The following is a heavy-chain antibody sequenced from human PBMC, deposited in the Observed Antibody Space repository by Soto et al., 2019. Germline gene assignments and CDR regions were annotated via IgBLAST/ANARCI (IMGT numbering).Heavy chain of an antibody. CDR1: GFTVSSNY. Sequence: GGSLRLSCAASGFTVSSNYMSWVRQAPGKGLEWVSVIYSGGSTYYADSVKGRFTISRDNSKNTLYLQMNSLRAEDTAVYYCAKVPSGWPYYYYYYGMDVWGQGTTVTVSS. J-gene: IGHJ6*02. V-gene: IGHV3-66*01. CDR2: IYSGGST. CDR3: AKVPSGWPYYYYYYGMDV. D-gene: IGHD6-19*01.